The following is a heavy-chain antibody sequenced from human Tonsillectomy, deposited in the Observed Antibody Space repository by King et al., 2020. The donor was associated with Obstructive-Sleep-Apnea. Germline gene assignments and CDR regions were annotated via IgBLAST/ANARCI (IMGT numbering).Heavy chain of an antibody. CDR1: GGSFSGYY. J-gene: IGHJ4*02. CDR2: INHSGST. V-gene: IGHV4-34*01. D-gene: IGHD4-23*01. Sequence: VQLQQWGAGLLKPSEPLSLTCAVYGGSFSGYYWSWIRQPPGKGLEWIGEINHSGSTNYNPSLKSRVTISVDTSKNQFSLKLSSVTAADTAVYYCAGDYGGNSAYWGQGTLVTVSS. CDR3: AGDYGGNSAY.